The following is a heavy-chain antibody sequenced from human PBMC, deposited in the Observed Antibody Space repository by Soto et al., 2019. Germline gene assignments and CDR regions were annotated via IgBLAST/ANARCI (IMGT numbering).Heavy chain of an antibody. V-gene: IGHV5-51*01. CDR3: ARSGYWYYYDSSGYSYGMDV. CDR2: IYPGDSDT. Sequence: PGESLKISCKGSGYSFTSYWIGWVRQMPGKGLEWMGIIYPGDSDTRYGPSFQGQVTISADKSISTAYLQWSSLKASDTAMYYCARSGYWYYYDSSGYSYGMDVWGQGTTVTVSS. CDR1: GYSFTSYW. J-gene: IGHJ6*02. D-gene: IGHD3-22*01.